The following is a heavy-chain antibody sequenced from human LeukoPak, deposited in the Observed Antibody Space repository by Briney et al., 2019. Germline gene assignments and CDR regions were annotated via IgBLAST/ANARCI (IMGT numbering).Heavy chain of an antibody. J-gene: IGHJ5*02. D-gene: IGHD2-15*01. Sequence: ASVKVSCKASGYTFTGYYMHCVRQAPGQGLEWMGWINPNSGGTNYAQKFQGRVTMTRDTSISTAYMELSRLRSDDTAVYYCARGYCSGGSCRGGLNWFDPWGQGTLVTVSS. V-gene: IGHV1-2*02. CDR1: GYTFTGYY. CDR3: ARGYCSGGSCRGGLNWFDP. CDR2: INPNSGGT.